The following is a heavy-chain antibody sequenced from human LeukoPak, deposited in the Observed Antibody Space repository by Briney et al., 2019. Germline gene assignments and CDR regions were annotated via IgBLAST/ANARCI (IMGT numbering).Heavy chain of an antibody. CDR1: GGTFSSYA. D-gene: IGHD3-9*01. CDR2: IIPILGIA. CDR3: AREATPSLTGYGMDV. Sequence: SVKVSCKASGGTFSSYAISWVRQAPGQGLEWMGRIIPILGIANYAQKFQGRVTITADKSTSTAYMEPSSLRSEDTAVYYCAREATPSLTGYGMDVWGQGTTVTVSS. J-gene: IGHJ6*02. V-gene: IGHV1-69*04.